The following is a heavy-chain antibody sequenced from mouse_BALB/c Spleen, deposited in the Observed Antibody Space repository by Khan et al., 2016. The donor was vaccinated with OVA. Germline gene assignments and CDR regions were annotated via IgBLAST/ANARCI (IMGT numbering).Heavy chain of an antibody. CDR2: IWSGGST. J-gene: IGHJ3*01. CDR1: GFSLTSYG. Sequence: QVQLKESGPGLVQPSQSLSITCTVSGFSLTSYGIHWVRQSPGQGLEWLGVIWSGGSTDYNVVFISRLDISNDNSKSQVFFKMNSLQANDTAIYYCARNYDYDEGLAYWGQGTLVTVSA. V-gene: IGHV2-2*02. CDR3: ARNYDYDEGLAY. D-gene: IGHD2-4*01.